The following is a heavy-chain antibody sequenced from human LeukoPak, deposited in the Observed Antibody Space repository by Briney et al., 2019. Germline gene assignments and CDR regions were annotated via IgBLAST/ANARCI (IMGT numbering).Heavy chain of an antibody. CDR3: ARDTAMVTYWFDP. J-gene: IGHJ5*02. V-gene: IGHV1-2*02. Sequence: ASVKVSCTASGYTFTGYCMHWVRQAPGQGLEWMGWINPNSGGTNYAQKFQGRVTMTRDTSISTAYMELSRLRSDDTAVYYCARDTAMVTYWFDPWGQGTLVTVSS. CDR2: INPNSGGT. D-gene: IGHD5-18*01. CDR1: GYTFTGYC.